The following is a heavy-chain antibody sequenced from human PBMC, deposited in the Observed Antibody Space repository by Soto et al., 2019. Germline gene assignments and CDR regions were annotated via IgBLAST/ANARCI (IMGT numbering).Heavy chain of an antibody. CDR3: TRDIGGKGAY. V-gene: IGHV3-74*01. CDR2: IDEYGSTI. Sequence: PGGSLRLSCAASGFTFSSYWMHWVRQVQGKGLLWVSRIDEYGSTINYADSVKGRFTISRDNARNTLYLEMNSLRAEDTALYYCTRDIGGKGAYWGPGTLVTVSS. J-gene: IGHJ4*02. D-gene: IGHD3-10*01. CDR1: GFTFSSYW.